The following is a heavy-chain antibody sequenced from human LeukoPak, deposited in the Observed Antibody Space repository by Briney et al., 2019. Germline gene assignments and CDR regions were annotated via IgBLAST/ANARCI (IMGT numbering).Heavy chain of an antibody. J-gene: IGHJ4*02. D-gene: IGHD3-3*01. CDR2: IKSKTDGGTT. CDR1: GFTFSNAW. Sequence: PGGSLRLSCAASGFTFSNAWMSWVRQAPGKGLEWVGRIKSKTDGGTTDYAAPVKGRFTISRDDSKNTLYLQMNSLKTEDTAVYYCTTGAYYDFWSGYYIAPNYFDYWGQGTLVTVSS. CDR3: TTGAYYDFWSGYYIAPNYFDY. V-gene: IGHV3-15*01.